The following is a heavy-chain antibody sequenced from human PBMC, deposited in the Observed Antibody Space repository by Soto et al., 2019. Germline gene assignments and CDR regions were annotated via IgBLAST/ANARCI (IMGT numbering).Heavy chain of an antibody. CDR1: GGSINNSSFY. CDR2: IYYSGSA. D-gene: IGHD3-10*01. CDR3: ARRPLVRGIIPYYFDS. V-gene: IGHV4-39*01. J-gene: IGHJ4*02. Sequence: QLQLQESGPGLVKPSETLSLTCTVSGGSINNSSFYWGWVRQPPGKRLEWIGSIYYSGSAYYNPSLKSRLTISVDTSKNQFSLNLSSVTAADTAVYFCARRPLVRGIIPYYFDSWGQGTLVNVSS.